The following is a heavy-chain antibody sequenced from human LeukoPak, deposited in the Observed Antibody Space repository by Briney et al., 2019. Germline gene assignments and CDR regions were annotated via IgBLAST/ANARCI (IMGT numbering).Heavy chain of an antibody. V-gene: IGHV3-30-3*01. CDR1: GFTFSSYA. J-gene: IGHJ4*02. CDR3: AREELRWNHGDY. D-gene: IGHD4-23*01. Sequence: GGSLRLSCAASGFTFSSYAMHWVRQAPGKGLEWVAVISYDGSNKYYADSVKGRFTISRDNSKNTLYLQMNSLRAEDTAVYYCAREELRWNHGDYWGQGTLVTVSS. CDR2: ISYDGSNK.